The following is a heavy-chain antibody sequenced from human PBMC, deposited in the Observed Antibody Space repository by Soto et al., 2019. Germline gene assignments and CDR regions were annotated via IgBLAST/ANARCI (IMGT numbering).Heavy chain of an antibody. CDR3: TTNYGDYVYFDY. V-gene: IGHV3-15*01. D-gene: IGHD4-17*01. CDR1: GFTFSNAW. Sequence: EVQLVESGGGLVKPWGSLRLSCAAAGFTFSNAWMSWVRQAPGKGLEWVGRIKSKTDGGTTDYAAPVKGRFTISRDDSKNTLYLQMNSLKTEDTAVYYCTTNYGDYVYFDYWGQGTLVTVSS. CDR2: IKSKTDGGTT. J-gene: IGHJ4*02.